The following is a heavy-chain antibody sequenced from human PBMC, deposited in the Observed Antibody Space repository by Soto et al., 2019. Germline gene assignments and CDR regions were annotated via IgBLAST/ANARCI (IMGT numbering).Heavy chain of an antibody. D-gene: IGHD2-2*01. CDR1: GGTFCSHS. CDR2: IIPIFGTE. V-gene: IGHV1-69*01. Sequence: QVQLVQSGAEVKKPGSSVKVSCKVSGGTFCSHSINWVRQAPGQGPEWMGGIIPIFGTENYAQKFQGRVTTTADECTSIAYMELSSLTSEDTALYYCSTSVYCSTTRCYHYYGLDVWGQGTTVIVSS. J-gene: IGHJ6*02. CDR3: STSVYCSTTRCYHYYGLDV.